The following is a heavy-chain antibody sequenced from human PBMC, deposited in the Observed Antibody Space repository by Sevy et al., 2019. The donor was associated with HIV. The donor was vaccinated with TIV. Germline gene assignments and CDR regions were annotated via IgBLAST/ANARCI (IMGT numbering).Heavy chain of an antibody. D-gene: IGHD5-12*01. J-gene: IGHJ4*02. V-gene: IGHV1-24*01. CDR3: ATTKDYYESSGYPFDY. CDR1: GYTLSELS. CDR2: FDPEDEET. Sequence: ASVKVSCKVSGYTLSELSMHWVRMAPGKGLEWMGSFDPEDEETTYAQKFQGRVTMTEDTSTDTAYMELSRLRSEDTAVYYCATTKDYYESSGYPFDYWGQGTLVTVSS.